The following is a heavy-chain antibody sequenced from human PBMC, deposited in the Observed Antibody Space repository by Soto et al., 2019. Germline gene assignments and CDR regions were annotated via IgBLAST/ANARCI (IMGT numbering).Heavy chain of an antibody. D-gene: IGHD5-18*01. V-gene: IGHV1-58*01. J-gene: IGHJ6*02. CDR1: GFTFTNSA. CDR3: ARVDTAMVTTRYTGYHRYYYYGMDV. Sequence: SVKVSCKASGFTFTNSAVQWVRQARGQRLEWIGWIVVGSGDTNYAQKFQERVTITRDMSTSTAYMEMRSLRSEDTAVYYCARVDTAMVTTRYTGYHRYYYYGMDVWGQGTTVTVSS. CDR2: IVVGSGDT.